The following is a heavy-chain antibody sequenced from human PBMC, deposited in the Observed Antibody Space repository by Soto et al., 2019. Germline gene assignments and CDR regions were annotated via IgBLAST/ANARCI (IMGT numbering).Heavy chain of an antibody. CDR3: ARGDVVVPAAKYYYYGMDV. Sequence: SVKVSCKSSGGTFSSYAISWVRQAPGQGLEWMGGIIPIFGTANYAQKFQGRVTITADESTSTAYMELSSLRSEDTAVYYCARGDVVVPAAKYYYYGMDVWGQGTTVTVSS. CDR2: IIPIFGTA. CDR1: GGTFSSYA. D-gene: IGHD2-2*01. V-gene: IGHV1-69*13. J-gene: IGHJ6*02.